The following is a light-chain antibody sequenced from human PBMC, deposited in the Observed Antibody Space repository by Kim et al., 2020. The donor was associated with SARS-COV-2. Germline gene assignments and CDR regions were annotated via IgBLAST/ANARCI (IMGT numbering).Light chain of an antibody. CDR2: GAS. Sequence: EIVMTQSPATLSVSPGERATLSCRASQSVSSSLAWYQQKPGQAPRLLIYGASTRAIGIPARFSGSGSGTEFTLTISSLQSEDCAVYYCQQYNNWPPYTFGQGTKLEI. CDR3: QQYNNWPPYT. V-gene: IGKV3-15*01. CDR1: QSVSSS. J-gene: IGKJ2*01.